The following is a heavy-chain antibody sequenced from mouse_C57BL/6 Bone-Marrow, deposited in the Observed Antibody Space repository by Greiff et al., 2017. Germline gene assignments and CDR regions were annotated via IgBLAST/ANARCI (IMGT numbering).Heavy chain of an antibody. CDR2: IDPCDSYT. J-gene: IGHJ3*01. Sequence: QVQLQQPGAELVMPGASVKLSCKASGYTFTSYWMPWVKQRPGQGLEWIGKIDPCDSYTNYNQKFKGKSTLTVDKSSSTAYMQLSSLTSEDSAVYYWGRGDYYGRAFAYGGQGTRVTVSA. D-gene: IGHD1-1*01. V-gene: IGHV1-69*01. CDR3: GRGDYYGRAFAY. CDR1: GYTFTSYW.